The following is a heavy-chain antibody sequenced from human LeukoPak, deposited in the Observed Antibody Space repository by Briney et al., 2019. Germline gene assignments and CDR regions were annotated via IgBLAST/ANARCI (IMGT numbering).Heavy chain of an antibody. D-gene: IGHD3-3*01. Sequence: ASVKVSCKASGYTFTSYGISWVRQAPGQGLEWMGWISAYNGNTNYAQKLQGRVTMTTDTSTSTAYMELRSLRSDDTAVYYCASTSYDFWSGYCFDYWGQGTLVTVSS. V-gene: IGHV1-18*01. CDR1: GYTFTSYG. CDR2: ISAYNGNT. CDR3: ASTSYDFWSGYCFDY. J-gene: IGHJ4*02.